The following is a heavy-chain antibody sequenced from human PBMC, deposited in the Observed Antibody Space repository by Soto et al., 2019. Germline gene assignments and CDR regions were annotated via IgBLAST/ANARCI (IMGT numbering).Heavy chain of an antibody. D-gene: IGHD1-26*01. CDR2: IYYSGST. V-gene: IGHV4-39*01. Sequence: SETLSLTCTVSGGSISSSSYYWGWIRQPPGKGLEWIGSIYYSGSTYYNPSLKSRVTISVDTSKSQFSLKLSSVTAADTAVYYCAREGGRGSYYYYPCMDVWGQGTTVTVSS. CDR3: AREGGRGSYYYYPCMDV. J-gene: IGHJ6*02. CDR1: GGSISSSSYY.